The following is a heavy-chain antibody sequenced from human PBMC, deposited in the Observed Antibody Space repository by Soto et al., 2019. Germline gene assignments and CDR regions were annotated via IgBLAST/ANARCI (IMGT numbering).Heavy chain of an antibody. CDR3: TRTGNNFYYYGMDV. J-gene: IGHJ6*02. Sequence: PGGSLRLSCVASGFTFRSYEMNRLRQAPGKGVEWVSYGISSGVVIKCGDSVVGLCTIARDNAKNSLYLQMNSLRAEDTALYYCTRTGNNFYYYGMDVWGQGTTVTVSS. CDR1: GFTFRSYE. CDR2: GISSGVVI. V-gene: IGHV3-48*03.